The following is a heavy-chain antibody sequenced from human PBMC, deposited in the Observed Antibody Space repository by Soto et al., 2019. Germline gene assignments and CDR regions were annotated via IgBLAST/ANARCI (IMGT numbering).Heavy chain of an antibody. CDR2: FDPEDGET. CDR3: ATDIPTGTTISEDHFDY. CDR1: GYTLTELS. D-gene: IGHD1-1*01. Sequence: ASVKVSCKVSGYTLTELSMHWVRQAPGKGLEWMGGFDPEDGETIYAQKFQGRVTMTEDTSTDTAYMELSSLRSEDTAVYYCATDIPTGTTISEDHFDYWGQGTLVTAPQ. J-gene: IGHJ4*02. V-gene: IGHV1-24*01.